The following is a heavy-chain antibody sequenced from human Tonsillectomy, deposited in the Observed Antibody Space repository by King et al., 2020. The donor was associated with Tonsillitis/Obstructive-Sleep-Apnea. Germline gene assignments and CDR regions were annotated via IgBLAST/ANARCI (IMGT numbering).Heavy chain of an antibody. V-gene: IGHV2-5*02. CDR2: IYWDDDK. Sequence: HITLKESGPTLVKPTQTLTLTCTFSGFSLSTSGVGVGWIRQPPGQALEWLALIYWDDDKRYSPSLKSRLTITKDTSKNQVVLTMTNMDPVDTATYYCAHLKTIYGWYYYYYYYMYVWGKGTTVTVSS. CDR3: AHLKTIYGWYYYYYYYMYV. D-gene: IGHD3-10*01. J-gene: IGHJ6*03. CDR1: GFSLSTSGVG.